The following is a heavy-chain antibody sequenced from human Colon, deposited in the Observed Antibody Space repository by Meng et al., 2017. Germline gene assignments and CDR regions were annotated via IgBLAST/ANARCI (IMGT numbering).Heavy chain of an antibody. Sequence: QLQESGPGVVKPSQTRSLTCSVSGASINSTGFSWNWVRQPPGKGLEWIGYIYESGIAYYNPSLKSRVTISLDRSKNQFSLNMTSVTAADTAVYFCARVGYCVNGVCYQTLGHWSQGTLVTVSS. CDR2: IYESGIA. D-gene: IGHD2-8*01. CDR3: ARVGYCVNGVCYQTLGH. J-gene: IGHJ4*02. V-gene: IGHV4-30-2*01. CDR1: GASINSTGFS.